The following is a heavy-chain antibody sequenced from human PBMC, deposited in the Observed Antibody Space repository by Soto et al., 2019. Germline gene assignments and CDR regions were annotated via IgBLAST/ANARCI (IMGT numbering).Heavy chain of an antibody. CDR1: GYTFTSYG. D-gene: IGHD3-10*01. CDR2: ISAYNGNT. CDR3: AVHQKGGIPMVRGVAAVDI. J-gene: IGHJ3*02. V-gene: IGHV1-18*01. Sequence: QVQLVQAGAEVKKPGASVKVSCKASGYTFTSYGISWLRQAPGQGLEWMGWISAYNGNTNYAQKLQGSVTMTTDTSTSTAYMELRSLRSDDTAVYYCAVHQKGGIPMVRGVAAVDIWGQGTMVTVSS.